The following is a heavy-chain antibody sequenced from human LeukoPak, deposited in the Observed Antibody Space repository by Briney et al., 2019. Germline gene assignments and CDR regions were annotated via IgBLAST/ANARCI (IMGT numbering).Heavy chain of an antibody. Sequence: GGALRLSCAASGVTFSSYWMSWVRQAPGKGLEGVAHIKEDGSEKYYVDSVKGRFTISRDNAKNSVYLQMNSLRAEDTAVYYCARGRFNYDSTGYSSFYYWGQGTLVTVSS. CDR3: ARGRFNYDSTGYSSFYY. D-gene: IGHD3-22*01. J-gene: IGHJ4*02. CDR1: GVTFSSYW. CDR2: IKEDGSEK. V-gene: IGHV3-7*01.